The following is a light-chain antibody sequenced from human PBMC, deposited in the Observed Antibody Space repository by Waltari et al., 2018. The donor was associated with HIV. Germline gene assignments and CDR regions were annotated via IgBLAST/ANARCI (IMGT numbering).Light chain of an antibody. CDR1: QNVDSW. CDR3: QQYNSDFYT. J-gene: IGKJ2*01. V-gene: IGKV1-5*03. CDR2: KAS. Sequence: ITCRASQNVDSWLAWYQQRPGRAPKLLIYKASTLEHGVPARFTGSGSGTNFTLTINSLHPDDFATYYCQQYNSDFYTFGLGTRLDLK.